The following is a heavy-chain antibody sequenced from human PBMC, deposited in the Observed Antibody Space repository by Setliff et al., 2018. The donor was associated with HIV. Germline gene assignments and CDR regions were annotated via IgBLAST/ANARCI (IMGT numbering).Heavy chain of an antibody. Sequence: SETLSLTCALSGDSVTSSSWWSWVRQPPGKGLEWIGEIYRSGSTNYNPSLKSRVTISLDKSKNQFSLKVNSVTAADTAVYYCTRRDNSVSGYYTDHAFDIWGQGTVVTVSS. CDR3: TRRDNSVSGYYTDHAFDI. J-gene: IGHJ3*02. V-gene: IGHV4-4*02. D-gene: IGHD3-22*01. CDR2: IYRSGST. CDR1: GDSVTSSSW.